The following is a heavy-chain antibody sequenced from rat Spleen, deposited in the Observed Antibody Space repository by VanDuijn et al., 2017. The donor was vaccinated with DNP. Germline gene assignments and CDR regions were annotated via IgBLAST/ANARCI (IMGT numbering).Heavy chain of an antibody. CDR2: IRTKPKNYAT. D-gene: IGHD1-6*01. J-gene: IGHJ2*01. V-gene: IGHV10-5*01. CDR3: SAAIITSFAY. CDR1: GFNFSNAA. Sequence: VQLVESGGGLAQPKESLKISCAASGFNFSNAAMYWVRQAPGKGLEWVGRIRTKPKNYATYYADSVKGRFTISRDDSKSTVYLQMDNLKTEDTAMYYCSAAIITSFAYWGHGVMVTVSS.